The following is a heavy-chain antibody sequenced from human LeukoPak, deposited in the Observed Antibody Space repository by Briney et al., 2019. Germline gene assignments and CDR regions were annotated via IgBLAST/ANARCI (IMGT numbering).Heavy chain of an antibody. V-gene: IGHV3-48*01. CDR3: TNYGVYTGYYFMDV. CDR2: ISSSSSTI. D-gene: IGHD4-17*01. J-gene: IGHJ6*03. Sequence: TGGSLRLSCAASGFTFSSYYMNWVRQAPGKGLEWVSYISSSSSTIYYADSVKGRFTISRDNAKNSLYLQMNSLRAEDTAVYYCTNYGVYTGYYFMDVWGKGTTVTVSS. CDR1: GFTFSSYY.